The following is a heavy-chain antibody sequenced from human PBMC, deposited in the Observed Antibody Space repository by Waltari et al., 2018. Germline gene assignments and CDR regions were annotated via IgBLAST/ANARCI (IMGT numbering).Heavy chain of an antibody. CDR1: GFTFSSYA. CDR3: AKGTMVQGVMIY. V-gene: IGHV3-23*01. CDR2: ISGSGGRT. J-gene: IGHJ4*02. Sequence: EVQLLESGGGLVQPGGSLRLSCAASGFTFSSYAMSWVRQAPGEGLGWVSDISGSGGRTYYADSVKGRFTISMDKSENRLYRQMKSRRAEDTAVYYCAKGTMVQGVMIYWGQGTLVTVSS. D-gene: IGHD3-10*01.